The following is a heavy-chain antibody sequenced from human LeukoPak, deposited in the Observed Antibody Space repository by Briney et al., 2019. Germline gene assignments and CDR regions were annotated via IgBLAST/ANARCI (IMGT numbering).Heavy chain of an antibody. CDR2: ISSDGSNK. CDR3: ARVVNVGSCGSCDFYFGLDV. CDR1: GFIFSNYA. V-gene: IGHV3-30*04. Sequence: PGGSLRLSCAVSGFIFSNYAIHWVRRAPGKGLEWVAVISSDGSNKYYADSVKGRFTISRDNSKNTLFLQMNYLRPDDTAVYYCARVVNVGSCGSCDFYFGLDVWGQGTTVTVSS. D-gene: IGHD2-15*01. J-gene: IGHJ6*02.